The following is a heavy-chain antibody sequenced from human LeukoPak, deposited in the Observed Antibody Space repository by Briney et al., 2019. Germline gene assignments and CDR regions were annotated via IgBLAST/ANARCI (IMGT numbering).Heavy chain of an antibody. J-gene: IGHJ6*04. CDR3: AKDYPVPAV. Sequence: GRSLRLSCAASGFTFSSYGMHWVRQAPGKGLEWVAVIWYDGSNKYYADSVKGRFTISRDNSKNTLYLQMNSLRAEDTAVYYCAKDYPVPAVWGKGTTVTVSS. CDR2: IWYDGSNK. CDR1: GFTFSSYG. D-gene: IGHD2-2*01. V-gene: IGHV3-33*06.